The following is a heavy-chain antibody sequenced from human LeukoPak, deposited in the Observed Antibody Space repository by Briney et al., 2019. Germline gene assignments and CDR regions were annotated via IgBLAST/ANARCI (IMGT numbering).Heavy chain of an antibody. CDR2: INHSGST. V-gene: IGHV4-34*01. CDR3: ARARYSYGLYVDY. Sequence: SETLSLTCAVYGGSFSGYYWSWIRQPPGKGLEWIGEINHSGSTNYNPSLESRVTISVDTSKNQFSLKLSSVTAADTAVYYCARARYSYGLYVDYWGQGTLVTVSS. D-gene: IGHD5-18*01. CDR1: GGSFSGYY. J-gene: IGHJ4*02.